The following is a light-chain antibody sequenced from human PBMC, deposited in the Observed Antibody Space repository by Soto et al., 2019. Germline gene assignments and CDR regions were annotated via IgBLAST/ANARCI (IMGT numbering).Light chain of an antibody. CDR3: NSYTTSGAVV. V-gene: IGLV2-14*03. J-gene: IGLJ3*02. CDR1: SSDVGGYNF. CDR2: DVT. Sequence: QSALTQPASVSGSPGQSITLSCTGTSSDVGGYNFVSWYQQHPGNAPKLIIYDVTSRPSGVSNRFSGSKSGNAASLTISALQAEDEALYYCNSYTTSGAVVFGGGTKLTVL.